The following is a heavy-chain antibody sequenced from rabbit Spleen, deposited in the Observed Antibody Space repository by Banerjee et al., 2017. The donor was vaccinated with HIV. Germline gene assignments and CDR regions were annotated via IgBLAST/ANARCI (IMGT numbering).Heavy chain of an antibody. CDR3: ARDTSSSFSSYGMDL. V-gene: IGHV1S45*01. J-gene: IGHJ6*01. CDR2: INMVTGKG. D-gene: IGHD1-1*01. Sequence: QEQLVESGGGLVKPEGSLKLSCTASGFSFSNKAVMCWVRQAPGKGLEWITCINMVTGKGVYASWAKGRFIMSRTSSTTVTLQMTSLTAADTATYFCARDTSSSFSSYGMDLWGQGTLVTVS. CDR1: GFSFSNKAV.